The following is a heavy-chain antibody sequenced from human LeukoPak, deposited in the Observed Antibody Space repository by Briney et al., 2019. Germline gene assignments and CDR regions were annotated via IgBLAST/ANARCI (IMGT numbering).Heavy chain of an antibody. Sequence: PGGSLRLSCAASGFSVSNSYMYWVRQAPGKGLEWVSFFYKGDSTYYAESVRGRFTISRDSSKNTLYLLMNSLIPEDTAVYYCAREVVSSPSYFDSWGQGTLVTVSS. CDR3: AREVVSSPSYFDS. CDR1: GFSVSNSY. D-gene: IGHD2-15*01. CDR2: FYKGDST. V-gene: IGHV3-53*01. J-gene: IGHJ4*02.